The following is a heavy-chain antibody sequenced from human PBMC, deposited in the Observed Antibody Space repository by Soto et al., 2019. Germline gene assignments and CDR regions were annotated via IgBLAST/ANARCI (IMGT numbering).Heavy chain of an antibody. D-gene: IGHD2-2*02. CDR1: GFSVSSTY. CDR3: ARYTDRILYGMDV. J-gene: IGHJ6*02. CDR2: IYSGGST. V-gene: IGHV3-53*01. Sequence: SLRLSCAASGFSVSSTYMSWVRQAPGKGLEWVSVIYSGGSTYYADSVKGRFTTSRDNSKNTLYLQMNSLRAEDTAVYYCARYTDRILYGMDVWGQGTTVTVSS.